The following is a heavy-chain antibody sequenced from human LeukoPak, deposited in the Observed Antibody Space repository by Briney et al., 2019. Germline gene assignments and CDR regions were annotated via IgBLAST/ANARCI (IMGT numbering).Heavy chain of an antibody. D-gene: IGHD2-2*01. CDR2: IYYSGST. CDR1: GGSISSSSYY. CDR3: ARVPSSTSFDY. Sequence: SETLSLTCTVSGGSISSSSYYWGWIRQPPGKGLEWIGSIYYSGSTYYNPSLKSRVTISVDTSKNQFSLKLSSVTAADTAVYYCARVPSSTSFDYWGQGTLVTVSS. V-gene: IGHV4-39*01. J-gene: IGHJ4*02.